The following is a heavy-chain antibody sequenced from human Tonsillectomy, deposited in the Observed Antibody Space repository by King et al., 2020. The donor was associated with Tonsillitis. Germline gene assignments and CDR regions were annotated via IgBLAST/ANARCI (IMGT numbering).Heavy chain of an antibody. CDR2: FHHSGDT. J-gene: IGHJ3*01. Sequence: QLQESGSGLVKPSKTLSLTCAVSNASISSGGYSWTWIRQPPGKGLEWIGCFHHSGDTFYNPSLRSRLTVSVDRSKNQFSLKLRSVTAADTAIYYCARDQDDFWSAAFVPWGQGALVTVSP. CDR1: NASISSGGYS. D-gene: IGHD3-3*01. CDR3: ARDQDDFWSAAFVP. V-gene: IGHV4-30-2*01.